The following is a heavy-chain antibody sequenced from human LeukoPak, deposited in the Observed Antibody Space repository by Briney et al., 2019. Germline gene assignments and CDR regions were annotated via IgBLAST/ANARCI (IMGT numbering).Heavy chain of an antibody. Sequence: GASVTVSCTASGGTFSSYAISWVRQAPGQGLEWMGGIIPIFGTANYAQKFQGRVTITSDKSTSTAYMELSSLRSEDTAVYYCARENGYCSSTSCQNWFDPWGQGTLVTVSS. V-gene: IGHV1-69*06. J-gene: IGHJ5*02. D-gene: IGHD2-2*01. CDR3: ARENGYCSSTSCQNWFDP. CDR2: IIPIFGTA. CDR1: GGTFSSYA.